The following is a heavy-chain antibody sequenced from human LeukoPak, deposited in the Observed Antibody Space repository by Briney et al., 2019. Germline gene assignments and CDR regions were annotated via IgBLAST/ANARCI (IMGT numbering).Heavy chain of an antibody. V-gene: IGHV1-46*01. CDR1: GYTFSGYS. CDR3: ARDWAQGSFDY. D-gene: IGHD3-10*01. J-gene: IGHJ4*02. Sequence: ASVKVSCKASGYTFSGYSMHWVRQAPGQGPEWMGMINPSSGSATYAQKFQGSVTMTRDTSTTTLYRELSSLRSEDTAVYYCARDWAQGSFDYWGQGTPVILSS. CDR2: INPSSGSA.